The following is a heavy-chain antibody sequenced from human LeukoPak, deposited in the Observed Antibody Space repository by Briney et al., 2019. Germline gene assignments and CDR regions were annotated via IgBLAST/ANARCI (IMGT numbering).Heavy chain of an antibody. Sequence: ASVKVPCKASGYTFTSYGISWVRQAPGQGLEWMGWISAYNGNTNYAQKLQGRVTMTTDTSTSTAYMELRSLRSDDTAVYYCARVGVLWFGETNWFDPWGQGTLVTVSS. J-gene: IGHJ5*02. V-gene: IGHV1-18*01. CDR1: GYTFTSYG. CDR3: ARVGVLWFGETNWFDP. CDR2: ISAYNGNT. D-gene: IGHD3-10*01.